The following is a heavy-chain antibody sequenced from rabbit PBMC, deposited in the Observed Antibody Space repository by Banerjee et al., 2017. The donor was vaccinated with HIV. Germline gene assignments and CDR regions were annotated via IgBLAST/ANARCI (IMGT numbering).Heavy chain of an antibody. CDR3: AREITGNADYGDLDL. D-gene: IGHD2-1*01. V-gene: IGHV1S42*01. J-gene: IGHJ4*01. CDR2: IYAGDGSI. CDR1: GFSLFIYW. Sequence: EESGGGLVKPGGTLTLTCKASGFSLFIYWMCWVRQAPGKGLDLIGCIYAGDGSIDYTNWVNGRFTISKTSSTVDLKMTSLTAADTATYFCAREITGNADYGDLDLWGQGTLVTVS.